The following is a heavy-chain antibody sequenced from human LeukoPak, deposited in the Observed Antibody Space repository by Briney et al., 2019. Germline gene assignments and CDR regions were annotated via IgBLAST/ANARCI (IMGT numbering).Heavy chain of an antibody. Sequence: PGGSLRLSCAASGFTFSSYSMTWVRQAPGKGLEWVSSISSSSSYIYYADSVKGRFTISRDNAKNSLYLQMNSLRAEDTAVYYCASELLGNAFDIWGQGTMVTVSS. D-gene: IGHD1-26*01. CDR1: GFTFSSYS. CDR2: ISSSSSYI. J-gene: IGHJ3*02. CDR3: ASELLGNAFDI. V-gene: IGHV3-21*01.